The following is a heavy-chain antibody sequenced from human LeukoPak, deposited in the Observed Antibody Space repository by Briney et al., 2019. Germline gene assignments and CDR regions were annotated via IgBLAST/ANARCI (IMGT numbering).Heavy chain of an antibody. Sequence: ASVTVSCKASGYTFTNFAINWVRQAPGQGLEWMGGIIPIFGTANYAQKFQGRVTITTDESTSTAYMELSSLRSEDTAVYYCARGAEMATIVEFDYWGQGTLVTVSS. CDR3: ARGAEMATIVEFDY. V-gene: IGHV1-69*05. CDR1: GYTFTNFA. CDR2: IIPIFGTA. J-gene: IGHJ4*02. D-gene: IGHD5-24*01.